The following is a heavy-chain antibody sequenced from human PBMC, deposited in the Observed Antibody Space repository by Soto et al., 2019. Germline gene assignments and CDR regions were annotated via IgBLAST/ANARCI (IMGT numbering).Heavy chain of an antibody. V-gene: IGHV3-74*01. CDR2: INCDGSST. CDR3: VNFDWSHHI. D-gene: IGHD3-9*01. J-gene: IGHJ3*02. Sequence: PGGFLRLSCAASGFTFSNYWMHWVRQAPGKGLVWVSRINCDGSSTSYADSVKGRFTISRDNAKNTLYLQMNSLRAEDTAVYYCVNFDWSHHIWGQGTMVTVSS. CDR1: GFTFSNYW.